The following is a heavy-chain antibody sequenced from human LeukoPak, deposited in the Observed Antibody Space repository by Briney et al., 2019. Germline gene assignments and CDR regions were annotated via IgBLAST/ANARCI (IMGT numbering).Heavy chain of an antibody. CDR2: ISHSRTT. D-gene: IGHD3-3*01. Sequence: SEILSLTCAVSGYSISSGYYWGWIRQPPGKGLEWIITISHSRTTYYNPSLKGRVTISVDTSKNQFSLKLRSVTTADTAVYYCARQAYYDFWSGHYSRGVEDAFDIWGQGTMVSVSS. CDR3: ARQAYYDFWSGHYSRGVEDAFDI. V-gene: IGHV4-38-2*01. CDR1: GYSISSGYY. J-gene: IGHJ3*02.